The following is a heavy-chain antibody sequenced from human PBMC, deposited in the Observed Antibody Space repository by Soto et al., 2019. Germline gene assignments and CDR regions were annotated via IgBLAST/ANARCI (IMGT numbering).Heavy chain of an antibody. Sequence: GGSLRLSCAASGFTFSSYAMHWVRQTPGKGLEWVAVISYDGSNKYYADSVKGRFTISRDNSKNTLYLQMNSLRAEDTAVYYCARDSSGYYSFDYWGQGTLVTVSS. D-gene: IGHD3-22*01. CDR3: ARDSSGYYSFDY. J-gene: IGHJ4*02. CDR2: ISYDGSNK. CDR1: GFTFSSYA. V-gene: IGHV3-30-3*01.